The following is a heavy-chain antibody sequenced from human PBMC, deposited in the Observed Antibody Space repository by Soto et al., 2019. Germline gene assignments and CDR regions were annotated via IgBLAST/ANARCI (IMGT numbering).Heavy chain of an antibody. CDR3: AREVSLLLLDP. CDR2: INPSGGST. J-gene: IGHJ5*02. D-gene: IGHD2-15*01. V-gene: IGHV1-46*01. Sequence: ASVKVSCKASGYTFTSYYRHWVRQAPGQGLEWMGIINPSGGSTSYAQKFQGRVTMTRDTSTSTVYMELSSLRSEDTAVYYCAREVSLLLLDPWGQGTLVPGSS. CDR1: GYTFTSYY.